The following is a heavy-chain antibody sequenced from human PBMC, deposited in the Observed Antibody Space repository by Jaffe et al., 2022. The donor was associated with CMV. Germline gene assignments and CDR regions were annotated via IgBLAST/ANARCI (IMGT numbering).Heavy chain of an antibody. J-gene: IGHJ6*03. CDR3: ARHGLYDSSGYPLLCMDV. CDR2: IDPSDSYT. CDR1: GYSFTSYW. Sequence: EVQLVQSGAEVKKPGESLRISCKGSGYSFTSYWISWVRQMPGKGLEWMGRIDPSDSYTNYSPSFQGHVTISADKSISTAYLQWSSLKASDTAMYYCARHGLYDSSGYPLLCMDVWGKGTTVTVSS. V-gene: IGHV5-10-1*03. D-gene: IGHD3-22*01.